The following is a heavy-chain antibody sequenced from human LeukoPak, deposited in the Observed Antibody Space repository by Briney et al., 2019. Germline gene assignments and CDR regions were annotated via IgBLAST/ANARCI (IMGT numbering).Heavy chain of an antibody. CDR3: AKWGPYCVGDYCPALDS. CDR2: INQDGSKK. V-gene: IGHV3-7*01. Sequence: GGSLRLSCVASRFTFSNYWMSWVRQAPGKGLEWVANINQDGSKKRYADSMKGRFTISRDNAKESLYLQMNSLRAEDTAVYYCAKWGPYCVGDYCPALDSWGPGTLVTVSS. CDR1: RFTFSNYW. D-gene: IGHD2-21*02. J-gene: IGHJ4*02.